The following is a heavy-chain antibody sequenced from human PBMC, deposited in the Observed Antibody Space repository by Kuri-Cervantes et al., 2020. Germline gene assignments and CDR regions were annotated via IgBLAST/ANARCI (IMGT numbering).Heavy chain of an antibody. D-gene: IGHD3-10*01. V-gene: IGHV3-21*04. J-gene: IGHJ4*02. CDR2: ISSTSSYI. Sequence: GESLKISCADSGFTFSIYTVNWVRQAPGKGLEWVSSISSTSSYILYADSLKGRFTISRDNAKNSLYLQMNSLRPEDTALYYCARDLELLWFGELLSFDYWGQGTLVTVSS. CDR1: GFTFSIYT. CDR3: ARDLELLWFGELLSFDY.